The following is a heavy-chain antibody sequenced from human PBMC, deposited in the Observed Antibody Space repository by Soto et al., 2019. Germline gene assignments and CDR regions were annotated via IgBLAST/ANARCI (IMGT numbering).Heavy chain of an antibody. Sequence: EVQLVESGGGLVQPGGSLRLSCAASGFTFSTFSMNWVGQAPGRGLEWIAYFGGDSRPISYADSVKGRFTISRDNAKNSLYLQMDSLRDEDTAVYYCARDLGWAFDYWGQGTLVTVSS. CDR1: GFTFSTFS. V-gene: IGHV3-48*02. J-gene: IGHJ4*02. CDR3: ARDLGWAFDY. D-gene: IGHD6-19*01. CDR2: FGGDSRPI.